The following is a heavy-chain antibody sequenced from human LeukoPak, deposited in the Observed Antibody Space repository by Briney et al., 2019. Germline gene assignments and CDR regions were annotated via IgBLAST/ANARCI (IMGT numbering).Heavy chain of an antibody. CDR1: GFNFSSYE. V-gene: IGHV3-48*03. D-gene: IGHD4-17*01. J-gene: IGHJ4*02. CDR3: ARSTTVTNFDY. CDR2: ISSSGSTI. Sequence: PGGSLRLSCAASGFNFSSYEMNWVRQAPGKGLEWVSYISSSGSTIYYADSVKGRFTISRDNAKNSLYLQMNSLRAEDTAVYYCARSTTVTNFDYWGQGTLVTVSS.